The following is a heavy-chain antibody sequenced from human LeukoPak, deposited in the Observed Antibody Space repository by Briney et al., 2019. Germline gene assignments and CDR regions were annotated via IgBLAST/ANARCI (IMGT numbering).Heavy chain of an antibody. CDR2: IYPGDSDT. D-gene: IGHD3-10*01. J-gene: IGHJ4*02. V-gene: IGHV5-51*01. CDR3: ASTYYYGSGLSPYYFDY. Sequence: GESLKISCKGSGYSFTSYWIGWVRQMPGKGLEWMGIIYPGDSDTRYSPSFQGQVTISADKSISTAYLQWSSLKASDTAMYYCASTYYYGSGLSPYYFDYWGQGTLVTVSS. CDR1: GYSFTSYW.